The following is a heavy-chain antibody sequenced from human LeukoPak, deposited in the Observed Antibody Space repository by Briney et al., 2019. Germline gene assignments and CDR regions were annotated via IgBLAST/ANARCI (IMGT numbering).Heavy chain of an antibody. CDR3: ARDSRYYYGSGSYFSGDSFDY. J-gene: IGHJ4*02. CDR1: GFTFSSYA. CDR2: ISYDGSNK. V-gene: IGHV3-30-3*01. Sequence: GGSLRLSCAASGFTFSSYAMHWVRQAPGKGLEWVAVISYDGSNKYYADSVKGRFTISRDNSKNTLYLQMNSLRAEDTAVYYCARDSRYYYGSGSYFSGDSFDYWGQGTLVTVSS. D-gene: IGHD3-10*01.